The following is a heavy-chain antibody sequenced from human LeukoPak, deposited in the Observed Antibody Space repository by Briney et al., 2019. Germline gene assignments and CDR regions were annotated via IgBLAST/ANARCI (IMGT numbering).Heavy chain of an antibody. CDR3: ASTPYASNPGYYDFWSGSDY. CDR2: IYYSGST. J-gene: IGHJ4*02. D-gene: IGHD3-3*01. V-gene: IGHV4-39*07. Sequence: SSETLSLTCTVSGGSISSSSYYWGWIRQPPGKGLEWIGSIYYSGSTYYNPSLKSRVTISVDTSKNQFSLKLSSVTAADTAVYYCASTPYASNPGYYDFWSGSDYWGQGTLVTVS. CDR1: GGSISSSSYY.